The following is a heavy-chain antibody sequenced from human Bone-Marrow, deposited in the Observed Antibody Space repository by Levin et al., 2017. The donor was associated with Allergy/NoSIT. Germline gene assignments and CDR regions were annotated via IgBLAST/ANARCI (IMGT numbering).Heavy chain of an antibody. J-gene: IGHJ4*02. Sequence: LSLTCVTSGFAFVTYTLSWVRHSPGKGLEWISAMTGRGGTYYANSVKGRFSVSRDNARNTFYLQMNSLTVDDTAIYYCAKDLTPDSRWNIDYWGQGTLVTVSS. CDR2: MTGRGGT. D-gene: IGHD1/OR15-1a*01. CDR1: GFAFVTYT. V-gene: IGHV3-23*01. CDR3: AKDLTPDSRWNIDY.